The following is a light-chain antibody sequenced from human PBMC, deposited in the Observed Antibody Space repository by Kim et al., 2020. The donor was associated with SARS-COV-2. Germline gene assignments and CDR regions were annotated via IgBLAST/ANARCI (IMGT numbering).Light chain of an antibody. J-gene: IGLJ3*02. CDR2: VNSDGSH. CDR1: SGHRNYA. CDR3: QTWGAGLEGV. V-gene: IGLV4-69*01. Sequence: QLVLTQSPSASASLGASVKLTCTLSSGHRNYAIAWHQQQPEKGPRYLMKVNSDGSHSKGAGIPDRFSGSSSGAERYLSISSLQSEDEADYYCQTWGAGLEGVFGGGTKLTVL.